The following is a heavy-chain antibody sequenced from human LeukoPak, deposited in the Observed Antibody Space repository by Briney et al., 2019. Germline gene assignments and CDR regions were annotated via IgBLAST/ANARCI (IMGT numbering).Heavy chain of an antibody. V-gene: IGHV4-4*07. CDR3: AREGYYYDSSGYYTHPDY. J-gene: IGHJ4*02. Sequence: PSETLSLTCTVSGGSISSYYWSWIRQPAGKGLEWIGRIHTSGSTNYNPSLKSRVTMSVDTSKNQFSLKLSSVTAADTAVYYCAREGYYYDSSGYYTHPDYWGQGTLVTVSS. CDR2: IHTSGST. D-gene: IGHD3-22*01. CDR1: GGSISSYY.